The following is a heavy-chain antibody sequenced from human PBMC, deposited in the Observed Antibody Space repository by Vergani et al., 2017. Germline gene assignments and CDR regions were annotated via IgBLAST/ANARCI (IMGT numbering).Heavy chain of an antibody. CDR2: ISYDGSNK. CDR1: GFTFSSNW. D-gene: IGHD4-17*01. Sequence: VQLVESGGGLVQPGGSLRLSCAASGFTFSSNWMSWVRQAPGKGLEWVAVISYDGSNKYYADSVKGRFTISRDNSKNTLYLQMNSLRAGDTAVYYCARGGRYGDYDHPFDYWGQGTLVTVSS. V-gene: IGHV3-30-3*01. CDR3: ARGGRYGDYDHPFDY. J-gene: IGHJ4*02.